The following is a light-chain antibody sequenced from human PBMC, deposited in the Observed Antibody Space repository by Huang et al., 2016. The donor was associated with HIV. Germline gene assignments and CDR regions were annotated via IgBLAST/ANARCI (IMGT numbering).Light chain of an antibody. V-gene: IGKV3-20*01. CDR1: QSVSSSF. J-gene: IGKJ2*01. CDR2: GAS. Sequence: EIVLTQSPGTLSLSPGERATLSCRASQSVSSSFLAWYQQRPGQAPGLLIYGASNRATGIPDRFSGGGSGTDFTLTISRLEPEDFAVYYCQQYGSSPTTFGQGTKLEIK. CDR3: QQYGSSPTT.